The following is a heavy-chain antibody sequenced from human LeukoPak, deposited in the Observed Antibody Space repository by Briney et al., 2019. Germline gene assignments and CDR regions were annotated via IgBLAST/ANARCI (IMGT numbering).Heavy chain of an antibody. D-gene: IGHD3-3*01. CDR2: ISSNGGST. CDR1: GFTFSSYA. CDR3: VKEGWGYYRVSAFDY. J-gene: IGHJ4*02. Sequence: PGGSLRLSCSASGFTFSSYAMHWVRQAPGKGLEYVSAISSNGGSTYYADSVKGRFTISRDNSKNTLYLQMSSLRAEDTAVYYCVKEGWGYYRVSAFDYWGQGTLVTVSS. V-gene: IGHV3-64D*09.